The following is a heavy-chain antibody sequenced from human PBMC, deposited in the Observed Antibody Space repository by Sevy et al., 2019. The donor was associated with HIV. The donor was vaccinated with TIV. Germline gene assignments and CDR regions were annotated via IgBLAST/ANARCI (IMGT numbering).Heavy chain of an antibody. CDR3: ARDAGYSVDWYPSDY. Sequence: GGSLRLSCVASGFTFRTHAIHWVRQAPGKGLQWVAVISYDGSHKYYADSVKGRFTISRDNSKNTLYLQMNSLSVEDTAVYYCARDAGYSVDWYPSDYWGQGTLVTVSS. CDR2: ISYDGSHK. CDR1: GFTFRTHA. J-gene: IGHJ4*02. V-gene: IGHV3-30-3*01. D-gene: IGHD3-9*01.